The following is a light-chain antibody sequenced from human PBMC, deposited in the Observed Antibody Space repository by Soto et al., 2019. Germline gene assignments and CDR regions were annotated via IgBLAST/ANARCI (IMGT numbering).Light chain of an antibody. Sequence: EVVLTQSPATLSVSPGERATLSCRASQSVSTNLAWYQQRPGQAPRLLIYAASSRATGIPDRFSGSGSGTDFTLTISRLEPEDFAVYYCQQYGSSLFSFGQGTRWIS. J-gene: IGKJ1*01. CDR1: QSVSTN. CDR3: QQYGSSLFS. CDR2: AAS. V-gene: IGKV3-20*01.